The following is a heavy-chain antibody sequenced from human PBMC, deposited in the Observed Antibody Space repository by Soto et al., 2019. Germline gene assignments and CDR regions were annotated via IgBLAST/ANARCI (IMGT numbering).Heavy chain of an antibody. V-gene: IGHV4-4*02. CDR3: ARGSQTYGSGSYYKAGDNWFDP. D-gene: IGHD3-10*01. CDR2: TYHSGST. CDR1: GGSISGSNW. Sequence: PXGILALSCAVSGGSISGSNWWGWVRQPPGKGLEWIGETYHSGSTNYNPSLKSRVTISVDKSKNQFSLKMSSVTAADTAVYYCARGSQTYGSGSYYKAGDNWFDPWGQGTLVTVSS. J-gene: IGHJ5*02.